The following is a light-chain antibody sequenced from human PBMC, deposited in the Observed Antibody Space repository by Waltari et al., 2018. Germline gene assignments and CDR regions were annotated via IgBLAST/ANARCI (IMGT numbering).Light chain of an antibody. CDR2: AAS. CDR3: QQYYSYPRT. J-gene: IGKJ1*01. Sequence: AIQITQSPSSLSASTGDRVTITCRASQGISSYLAWYQQKPGKAPKLLIYAASTLQSGVPSRFSGSGSGTDFTLTISCLQSEDFATYYCQQYYSYPRTSGQGTKVEIK. CDR1: QGISSY. V-gene: IGKV1-8*01.